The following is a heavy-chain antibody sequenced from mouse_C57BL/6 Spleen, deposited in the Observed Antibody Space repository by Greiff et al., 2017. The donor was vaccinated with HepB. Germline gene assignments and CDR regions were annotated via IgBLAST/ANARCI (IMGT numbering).Heavy chain of an antibody. CDR1: GFTFSDYG. V-gene: IGHV5-17*01. CDR2: ISSGSSTN. D-gene: IGHD2-2*01. Sequence: EVQRVESGGGLVKPGRSLKLSCAASGFTFSDYGMHWVRQAPEKGLEWVAYISSGSSTNYYADTVKGRFTISRDNAKNTLFLQMTSLRSEDTAMYYGARDGYVYFDYWGQGTTLTVSS. CDR3: ARDGYVYFDY. J-gene: IGHJ2*01.